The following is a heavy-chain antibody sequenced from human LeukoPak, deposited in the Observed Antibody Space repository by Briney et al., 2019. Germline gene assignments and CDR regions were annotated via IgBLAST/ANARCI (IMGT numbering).Heavy chain of an antibody. CDR1: GFTVSSNY. V-gene: IGHV3-66*01. CDR3: AKDLGSSGWSFDY. CDR2: IYSGGST. Sequence: PGGSLRLSCAASGFTVSSNYMSWVRQAPGKGLEWVSVIYSGGSTYYADSVKGRFTISRDNSKNTLYLQMNSLRAEDTAVYYCAKDLGSSGWSFDYWGQGTLVTVSS. J-gene: IGHJ4*02. D-gene: IGHD6-19*01.